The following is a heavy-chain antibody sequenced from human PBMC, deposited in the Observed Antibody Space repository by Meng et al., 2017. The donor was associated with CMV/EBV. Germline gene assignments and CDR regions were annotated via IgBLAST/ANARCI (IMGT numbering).Heavy chain of an antibody. D-gene: IGHD1-14*01. CDR2: IYYSGST. V-gene: IGHV4-59*01. CDR3: ARDMTGFDY. J-gene: IGHJ4*02. CDR1: GCPISSYY. Sequence: SDPLSPTCTVFGCPISSYYWSWIRQLPGKGLEWVGYIYYSGSTNYNPSLKSRVTISVDTSKNQFSLKLSSVTAADTAVYYCARDMTGFDYWGQGTLVTVSS.